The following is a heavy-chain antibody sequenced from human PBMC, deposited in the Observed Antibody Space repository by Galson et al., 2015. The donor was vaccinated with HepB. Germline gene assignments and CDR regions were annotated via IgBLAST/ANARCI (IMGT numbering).Heavy chain of an antibody. J-gene: IGHJ3*02. V-gene: IGHV1-69*13. CDR2: IIPIFGTA. CDR1: GGTFSSYA. Sequence: SVKVSCKASGGTFSSYAISWVRQAPGQGLEWMGGIIPIFGTANYAQKFQGRVTITADESTSTAYMELSSLRSEDTAVYYCAALLETYYYDSSGYVGAFDIWGQGTMVTVSS. CDR3: AALLETYYYDSSGYVGAFDI. D-gene: IGHD3-22*01.